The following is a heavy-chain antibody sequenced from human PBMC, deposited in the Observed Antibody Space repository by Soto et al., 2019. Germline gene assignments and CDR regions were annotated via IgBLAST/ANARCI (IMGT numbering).Heavy chain of an antibody. Sequence: PSETLSLTCAVSGGSISSGGYSWSWIRQPPGKGLEWIGYIYHSGSTYYNPSLKSRVTISVDRSKNQFSLKLSSVTAADTAVYYCARVGWCYDSLNNWFDPWGQGTLVTVSS. D-gene: IGHD3-22*01. CDR3: ARVGWCYDSLNNWFDP. J-gene: IGHJ5*02. V-gene: IGHV4-30-2*01. CDR1: GGSISSGGYS. CDR2: IYHSGST.